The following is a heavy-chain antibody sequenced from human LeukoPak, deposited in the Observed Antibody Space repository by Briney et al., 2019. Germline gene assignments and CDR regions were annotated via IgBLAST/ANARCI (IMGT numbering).Heavy chain of an antibody. CDR3: ATSLGGTPVARGVLDYFDY. CDR2: IYLYDSDT. CDR1: GYSLTNYW. J-gene: IGHJ4*02. Sequence: GESLKISCKASGYSLTNYWIGWVRQLPGKGLEWMGVIYLYDSDTRYSPFFQGQVTISDDKSINTAYLQWSSLKASDTAMFYCATSLGGTPVARGVLDYFDYWGQGTLVTVSS. D-gene: IGHD3-10*01. V-gene: IGHV5-51*01.